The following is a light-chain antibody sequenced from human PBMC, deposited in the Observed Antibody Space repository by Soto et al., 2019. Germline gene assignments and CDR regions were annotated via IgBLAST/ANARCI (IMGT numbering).Light chain of an antibody. CDR2: GNS. Sequence: QSVLTQPPSVSGAPGQRVTISCTGSSSNIGAGYEVHWYQQLPGTAPKLLIFGNSNRPSGVSYRFSGSKSGNTASLTISGLQAEDEADYYCSSYTTSSTHVVFGGGTQLTVL. CDR3: SSYTTSSTHVV. J-gene: IGLJ7*01. V-gene: IGLV1-40*01. CDR1: SSNIGAGYE.